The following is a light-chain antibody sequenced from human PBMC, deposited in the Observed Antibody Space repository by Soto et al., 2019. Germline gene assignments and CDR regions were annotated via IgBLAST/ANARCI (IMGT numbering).Light chain of an antibody. CDR3: QQYYPPLPT. J-gene: IGKJ2*01. CDR2: WAS. CDR1: QSLFHNSNHKNC. V-gene: IGKV4-1*01. Sequence: DIVLTQSPDSLALSLGERATINCKSSQSLFHNSNHKNCLAWYRQKPGQPPELLIYWASTREFGVPDRFSGSGFGTDFTLTLSSLQAEDVAVYYCQQYYPPLPTFGQRTRLEIK.